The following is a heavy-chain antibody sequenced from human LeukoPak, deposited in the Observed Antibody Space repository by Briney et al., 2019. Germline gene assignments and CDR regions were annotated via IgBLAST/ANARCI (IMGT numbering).Heavy chain of an antibody. CDR1: GFTFSSYA. J-gene: IGHJ3*02. D-gene: IGHD1-20*01. CDR2: ISGSGGST. V-gene: IGHV3-23*01. Sequence: GGSLRLSCAASGFTFSSYAMSWVRQAPGKGLEWVSAISGSGGSTYYADSVKGRFTISRDNSKNTLYLQMNSLRAEDTAVYDHSLLYTSYAFDIWGQGTIVTVPS. CDR3: SLLYTSYAFDI.